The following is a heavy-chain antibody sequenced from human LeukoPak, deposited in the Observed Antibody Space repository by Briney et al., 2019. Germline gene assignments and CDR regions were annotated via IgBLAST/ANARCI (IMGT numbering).Heavy chain of an antibody. D-gene: IGHD2-2*01. CDR1: GFTFDDYA. V-gene: IGHV3-9*01. Sequence: GRSLRLSCAASGFTFDDYAMHWVRQAPGKGMEWVSGISWNSGSIGYADSVKGRFTISRDNAKNSLYLQMNSLRAEDTALYYCAKDNGGDIVEGPAAPADIYYGMDVWGQGTTVTVS. J-gene: IGHJ6*02. CDR2: ISWNSGSI. CDR3: AKDNGGDIVEGPAAPADIYYGMDV.